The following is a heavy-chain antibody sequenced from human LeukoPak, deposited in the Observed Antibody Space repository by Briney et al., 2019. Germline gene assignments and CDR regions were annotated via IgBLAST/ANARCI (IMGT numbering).Heavy chain of an antibody. Sequence: GASVKVSCKASGGTFSSYGISWVRQAPGQGLEWMGWISAYNGNTNYAQKLQGRVTMTTDTSTSTAYMELRSLRSDDTAVYYCASARRDYYDSSGFGYYYGMDVWGQGTTVTVSS. V-gene: IGHV1-18*01. J-gene: IGHJ6*02. D-gene: IGHD3-22*01. CDR2: ISAYNGNT. CDR1: GGTFSSYG. CDR3: ASARRDYYDSSGFGYYYGMDV.